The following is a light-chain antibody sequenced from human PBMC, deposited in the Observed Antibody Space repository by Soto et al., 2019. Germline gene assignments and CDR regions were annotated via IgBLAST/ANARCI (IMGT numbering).Light chain of an antibody. Sequence: EIVLTQSPGTLSLSPGERATLSCRARQSVSSSNLAWYQQKPGQAPRLLIYDVSSRATGIPDRFSGSGSGTNFTLTISRLEPEDFAVYYCQQYGTSPRTFGQGTKVEIK. V-gene: IGKV3-20*01. CDR2: DVS. CDR3: QQYGTSPRT. J-gene: IGKJ1*01. CDR1: QSVSSSN.